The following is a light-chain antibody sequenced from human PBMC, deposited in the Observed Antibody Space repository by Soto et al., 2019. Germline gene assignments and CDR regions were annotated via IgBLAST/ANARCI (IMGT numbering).Light chain of an antibody. J-gene: IGKJ1*01. Sequence: EIVMTQSPATLSVSPGERATLSCRASQSVSSNLAWYQQKPGQAPRLLIYVASTRATGIPARFSGSGSGTEFTLTISSLQSEDSAVYYCQQYNNLWTFGQGTKVEIK. CDR1: QSVSSN. CDR3: QQYNNLWT. CDR2: VAS. V-gene: IGKV3-15*01.